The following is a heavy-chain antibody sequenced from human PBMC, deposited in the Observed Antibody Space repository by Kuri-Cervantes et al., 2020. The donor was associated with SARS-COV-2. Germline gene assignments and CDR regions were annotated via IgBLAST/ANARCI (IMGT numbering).Heavy chain of an antibody. V-gene: IGHV3-33*01. CDR3: ARDSRIAVSGDLDY. CDR2: IWYDGSNK. J-gene: IGHJ4*02. D-gene: IGHD6-19*01. CDR1: GFTFSSYG. Sequence: GGSLRLSCAASGFTFSSYGMHWVRQAPGKGLEWVAVIWYDGSNKYYADSVKGRFTISRDNSKNTLYLQMNSLRAEDTAVYYCARDSRIAVSGDLDYWGQGTLVTVSS.